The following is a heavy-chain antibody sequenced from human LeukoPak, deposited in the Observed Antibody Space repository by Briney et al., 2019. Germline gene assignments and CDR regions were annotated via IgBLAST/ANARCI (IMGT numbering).Heavy chain of an antibody. V-gene: IGHV3-15*01. J-gene: IGHJ4*02. CDR3: TTFYDILPGYLGRNY. D-gene: IGHD3-9*01. Sequence: GGSLRLSCAASGFTFSNAWMSWVRQAPGKGLEWVGRIKSKTDGGTTDYAAPVKGRFTISRDDSKNTLYLQMNSLITEDTAVYYCTTFYDILPGYLGRNYWGRGTLVTVSS. CDR1: GFTFSNAW. CDR2: IKSKTDGGTT.